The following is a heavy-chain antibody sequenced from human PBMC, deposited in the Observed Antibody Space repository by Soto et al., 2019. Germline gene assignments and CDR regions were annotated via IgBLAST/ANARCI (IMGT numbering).Heavy chain of an antibody. V-gene: IGHV3-53*02. D-gene: IGHD6-19*01. Sequence: VQLVETGGGLIQPGGSLRLSCVVSVLIVSNNYMSWVRQAPGKGLEWVSIIYNNGSTYYADSVKGRFIISRDNSRNTLHLQMNSLRVDDTAVYYCARGPAGAFDIWGQGTMVSVSA. J-gene: IGHJ3*02. CDR1: VLIVSNNY. CDR3: ARGPAGAFDI. CDR2: IYNNGST.